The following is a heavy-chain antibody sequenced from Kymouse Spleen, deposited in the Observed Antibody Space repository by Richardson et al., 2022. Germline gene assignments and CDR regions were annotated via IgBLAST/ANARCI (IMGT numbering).Heavy chain of an antibody. J-gene: IGHJ5*02. CDR3: ARESPGIAVAGTGWFDP. Sequence: QVQLVQSGAEVKKPGASVKVSCKASGYTFTGYYMHWVRQAPGQGLEWMGWINPNSGGTNYAQKFQGWVTMTRDTSISTAYMELSRLRSDDTAVYYCARESPGIAVAGTGWFDPWGQGTLVTVSS. D-gene: IGHD6-19*01. CDR2: INPNSGGT. V-gene: IGHV1-2*04. CDR1: GYTFTGYY.